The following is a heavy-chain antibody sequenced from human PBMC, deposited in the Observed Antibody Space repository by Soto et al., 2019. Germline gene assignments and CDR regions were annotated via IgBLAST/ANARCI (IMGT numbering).Heavy chain of an antibody. CDR3: ANSDTASVY. CDR2: IIPIFCTA. J-gene: IGHJ4*02. CDR1: GGTXTCYA. V-gene: IGHV1-69*13. Sequence: SXQISFKASGGTXTCYAIRLVRQAPGQGLEWMGGIIPIFCTANYAQKFKGRVTITEEESTSTAYMELSSMRYEDTAVYYCANSDTASVYWGQGTLGTVSS. D-gene: IGHD5-18*01.